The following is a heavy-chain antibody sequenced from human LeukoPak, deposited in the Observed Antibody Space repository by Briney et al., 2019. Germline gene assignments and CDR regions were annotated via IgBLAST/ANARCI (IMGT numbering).Heavy chain of an antibody. J-gene: IGHJ6*02. D-gene: IGHD5-12*01. CDR1: GFTFSSYS. V-gene: IGHV3-21*01. CDR3: ARRGYSGYAGYYYGMDV. Sequence: PGGSLRLSCAASGFTFSSYSMNWVRQAPGKGLEWVSSISSSSSYIYYADSVKGRFTISRDNAKNSLYLQMNSLRAEDTAVYYCARRGYSGYAGYYYGMDVWGQGTTVTVSS. CDR2: ISSSSSYI.